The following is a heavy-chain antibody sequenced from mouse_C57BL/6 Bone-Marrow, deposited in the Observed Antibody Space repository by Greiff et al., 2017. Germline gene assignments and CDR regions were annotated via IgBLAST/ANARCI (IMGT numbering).Heavy chain of an antibody. J-gene: IGHJ2*01. CDR1: GFTFSSYA. Sequence: EVQVVESGGGLVKPGGSLKLSCAASGFTFSSYAMSWVRQTPEKRLEWVATISDGGSYTYYPANVKGRFTISRDNDKNNLYLQMSHLKCEDTAMYYCASGVPLRQLRPLYLDDWGQGTTLTVSS. CDR3: ASGVPLRQLRPLYLDD. CDR2: ISDGGSYT. V-gene: IGHV5-4*01. D-gene: IGHD3-2*02.